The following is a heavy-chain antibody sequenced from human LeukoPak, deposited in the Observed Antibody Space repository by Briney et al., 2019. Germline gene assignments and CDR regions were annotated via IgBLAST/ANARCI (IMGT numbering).Heavy chain of an antibody. CDR2: ISTTSSYI. Sequence: PGGSLRLSCAASGFSFSTYAISWVRQAPGKGLEWVSCISTTSSYISYADSVRGRFTISRDNAKNSLYLQMDSLRAEDTAVYYCARGGIITSYAFEIWGQGTMVTVSS. CDR3: ARGGIITSYAFEI. V-gene: IGHV3-21*01. D-gene: IGHD1-26*01. J-gene: IGHJ3*02. CDR1: GFSFSTYA.